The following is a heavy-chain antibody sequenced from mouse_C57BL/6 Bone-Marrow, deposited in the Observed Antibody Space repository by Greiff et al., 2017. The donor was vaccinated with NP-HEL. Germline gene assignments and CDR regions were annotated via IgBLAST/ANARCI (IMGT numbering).Heavy chain of an antibody. Sequence: EVQLEESGGGLVQPGGSMKLSCVASGFTFSNYWMNWVRQSPEKGLEWVAHIRLKSDNYATHYAESVKGRFTISRDDSKSSVYLQMDNVRAEDAGIYYYTGDLLWLRRFAYWGQGTLVTVSA. D-gene: IGHD2-2*01. CDR2: IRLKSDNYAT. CDR3: TGDLLWLRRFAY. CDR1: GFTFSNYW. J-gene: IGHJ3*01. V-gene: IGHV6-3*01.